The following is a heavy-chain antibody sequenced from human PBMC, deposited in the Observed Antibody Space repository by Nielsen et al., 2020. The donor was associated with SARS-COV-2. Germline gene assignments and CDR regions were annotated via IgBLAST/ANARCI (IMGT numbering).Heavy chain of an antibody. J-gene: IGHJ4*02. CDR1: GFTVSSNY. CDR2: IGDDGTGI. V-gene: IGHV3-23*01. D-gene: IGHD2-21*01. CDR3: AKARAGRYPQSRILDN. Sequence: GGSLRLSCAASGFTVSSNYMNWVRQAPGKGLEWVSVIGDDGTGINYANSVKGRFTISRDNSKNTLYLQMNSLRAEDTAVYYCAKARAGRYPQSRILDNWAQGTLVTVSS.